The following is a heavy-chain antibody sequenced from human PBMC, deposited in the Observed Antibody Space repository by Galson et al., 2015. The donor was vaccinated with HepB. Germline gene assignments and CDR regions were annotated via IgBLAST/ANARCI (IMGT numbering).Heavy chain of an antibody. Sequence: SVKVSCKASGGTFSSYAISWVRQAPGKGLEWMGGIIPIFGTANYAQKFQGRVTITADESTSTAYMELSSLRSEDTAVYYCARDGYPYYYDSSGYQPNYYFDYWGQGTLVTVSS. D-gene: IGHD3-22*01. CDR2: IIPIFGTA. V-gene: IGHV1-69*13. CDR1: GGTFSSYA. CDR3: ARDGYPYYYDSSGYQPNYYFDY. J-gene: IGHJ4*02.